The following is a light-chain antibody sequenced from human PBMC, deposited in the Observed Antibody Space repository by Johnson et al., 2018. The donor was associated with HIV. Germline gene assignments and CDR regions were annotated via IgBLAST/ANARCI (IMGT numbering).Light chain of an antibody. J-gene: IGLJ1*01. V-gene: IGLV1-51*02. CDR2: ENN. Sequence: QSVLTQPPSVSAAPGQRVTISCSGSSSNIGNDSVSWYQQLPGTAPELLIYENNRRPSGIPDRFSGSKSGTSATLVITGLQTGDEADYYCGTWDNGLITYVFGTGTKVTVL. CDR3: GTWDNGLITYV. CDR1: SSNIGNDS.